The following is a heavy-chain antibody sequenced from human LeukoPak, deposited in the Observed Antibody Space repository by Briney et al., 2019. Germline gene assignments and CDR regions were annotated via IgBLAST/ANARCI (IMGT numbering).Heavy chain of an antibody. D-gene: IGHD3-22*01. CDR3: ARVSHYYDSSGYPNDAFDI. V-gene: IGHV3-30*03. CDR1: GFTFSSYG. J-gene: IGHJ3*02. CDR2: ISYDGSNK. Sequence: GGSLRLSCAASGFTFSSYGMHWVRQAPGKGLEWVAVISYDGSNKYYADSVKGRFTISRDNSKNTLYLQMNSLRAEDTAVYYCARVSHYYDSSGYPNDAFDIWGQGTMVTVSS.